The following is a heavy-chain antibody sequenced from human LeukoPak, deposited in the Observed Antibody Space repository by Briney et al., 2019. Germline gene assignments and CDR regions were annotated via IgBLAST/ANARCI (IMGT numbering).Heavy chain of an antibody. J-gene: IGHJ4*02. Sequence: GASVKVSCKASGYSFTTNGVTWMRQAPGQGLEWMGWISAYNGNTNYAQKLQGRVTVTTDTSTSTAYMELRSLRSDDTAVYYCARDLAGATTGAIPLFDYWGQGTLVTVSS. V-gene: IGHV1-18*01. CDR2: ISAYNGNT. CDR3: ARDLAGATTGAIPLFDY. D-gene: IGHD1-1*01. CDR1: GYSFTTNG.